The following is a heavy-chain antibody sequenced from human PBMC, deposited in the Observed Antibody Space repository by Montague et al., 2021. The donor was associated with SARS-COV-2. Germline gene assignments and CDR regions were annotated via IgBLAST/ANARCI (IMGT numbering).Heavy chain of an antibody. D-gene: IGHD4-17*01. CDR3: ARSYGDYRDSFFDY. CDR1: GFSLNTSGMC. CDR2: IDWDEDQ. V-gene: IGHV2-70*01. Sequence: PALVKPTQTLTLTCTFSGFSLNTSGMCVSWIRQPPGRALEWLALIDWDEDQYYSTSLKTRLTISKDTSKNQVVLTMTNMDPIDTPTYYCARSYGDYRDSFFDYWGQGTLVTVSS. J-gene: IGHJ4*02.